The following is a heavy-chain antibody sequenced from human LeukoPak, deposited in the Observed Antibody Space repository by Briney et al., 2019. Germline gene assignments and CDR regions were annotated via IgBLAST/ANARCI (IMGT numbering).Heavy chain of an antibody. CDR2: IKSKTDGGTA. J-gene: IGHJ4*02. CDR1: GFTVSNAW. V-gene: IGHV3-15*01. Sequence: GESLKISCAASGFTVSNAWMTWVRQSPGKGLEWVGRIKSKTDGGTADYAAPVKGRFTISRDDSKNTLYLQMNSLKTEDTAVYYCTGVNQFDYWGQGTLVTVSS. D-gene: IGHD1-14*01. CDR3: TGVNQFDY.